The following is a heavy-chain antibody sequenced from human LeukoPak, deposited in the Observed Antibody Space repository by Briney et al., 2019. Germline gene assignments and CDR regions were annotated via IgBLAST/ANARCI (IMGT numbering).Heavy chain of an antibody. J-gene: IGHJ5*02. CDR1: GGSISSYY. CDR3: ARRRGQSLDP. Sequence: SETLSLTCTVSGGSISSYYWSWIRQPPGKGLEWIGYIYYSGSTNYNPSLKSRVTISVDTSKNQFSLKLSSVTAADTAVYYCARRRGQSLDPWGQGTLVTVFS. CDR2: IYYSGST. V-gene: IGHV4-59*08.